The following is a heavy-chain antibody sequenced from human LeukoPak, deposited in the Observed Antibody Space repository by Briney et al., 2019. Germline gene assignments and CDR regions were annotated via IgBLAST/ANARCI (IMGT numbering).Heavy chain of an antibody. CDR2: IYYSGST. CDR3: ATYTFYDFWSGYYGDAFDI. Sequence: NPSETLSLTCTVSGGSISSYYWSWIRQPPGKGLEWIGYIYYSGSTNYNPSLKSRVTISVDTSKNRFSLKLSSVTAADTAVYYCATYTFYDFWSGYYGDAFDIWGQGTMVTVSS. CDR1: GGSISSYY. V-gene: IGHV4-59*01. D-gene: IGHD3-3*01. J-gene: IGHJ3*02.